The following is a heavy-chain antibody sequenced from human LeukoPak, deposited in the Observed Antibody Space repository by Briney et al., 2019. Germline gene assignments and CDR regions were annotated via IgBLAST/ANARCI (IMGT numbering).Heavy chain of an antibody. CDR2: ISSSSSYI. J-gene: IGHJ3*02. Sequence: KPGGSLRLSCAASGFTFSSYSMNWAPQAPGKGLKGVSSISSSSSYIYYADSVKGRFTISRDNAKNSLYLQMNSLRAEDTAVYYCASWFSSGWSDAFDIWGQGTMVTVSS. CDR1: GFTFSSYS. V-gene: IGHV3-21*01. D-gene: IGHD6-19*01. CDR3: ASWFSSGWSDAFDI.